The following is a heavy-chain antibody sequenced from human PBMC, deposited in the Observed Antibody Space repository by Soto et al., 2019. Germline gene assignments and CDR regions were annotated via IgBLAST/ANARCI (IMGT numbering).Heavy chain of an antibody. V-gene: IGHV4-30-4*01. CDR3: VRYCSTTKCPFDY. J-gene: IGHJ4*02. CDR2: IYYSGNT. CDR1: GGSISSGGSY. Sequence: SETLSLTCTVSGGSISSGGSYWGWIRQPPGKGLEWIGYIYYSGNTYFNPSLKSRVTLSVDTSKNQFSLNLSSVTAADTAVYYCVRYCSTTKCPFDYWGQGTLVTAPQ. D-gene: IGHD2-2*01.